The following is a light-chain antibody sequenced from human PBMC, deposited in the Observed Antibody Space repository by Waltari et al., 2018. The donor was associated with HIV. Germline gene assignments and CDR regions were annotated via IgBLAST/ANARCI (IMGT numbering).Light chain of an antibody. Sequence: IVMTQSPHFLTVSLGEAATITCQSRQNGLKSSTNKYCLSWYQQKAGQPPSLLIYWASTRESGVHDRFSGGGAGTNFTLTINGLQAEDVAIYYCQQCYGTPFTVGQGTKLEFK. CDR3: QQCYGTPFT. J-gene: IGKJ2*01. CDR1: QNGLKSSTNKYC. V-gene: IGKV4-1*01. CDR2: WAS.